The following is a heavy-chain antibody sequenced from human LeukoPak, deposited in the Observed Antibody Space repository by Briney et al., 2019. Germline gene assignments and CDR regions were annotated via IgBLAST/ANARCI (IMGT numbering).Heavy chain of an antibody. Sequence: ASVKVSCKASEYTFTDYYIHWVRQAPGQGLEWMGWINPTGDTDYAQKFQGRVTMTRDTSISTAYMELSSLRSDDTAVYYCARALTTYTSGWYCLVYWGQGTLVTVSS. CDR2: INPTGDT. CDR1: EYTFTDYY. J-gene: IGHJ4*02. D-gene: IGHD6-19*01. CDR3: ARALTTYTSGWYCLVY. V-gene: IGHV1-2*02.